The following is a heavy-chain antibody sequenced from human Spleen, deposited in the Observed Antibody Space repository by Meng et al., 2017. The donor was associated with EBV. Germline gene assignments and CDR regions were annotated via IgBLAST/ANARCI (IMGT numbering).Heavy chain of an antibody. CDR1: GFSFSSYL. Sequence: EVQVVESGGASVQPGGSLRLSCVASGFSFSSYLMHWVRQAPGKGLVWVSRTNENGRTTTYADSVKGRFTISRDNTKNTLYLQMNSLRAEDTAVYFCSRDLAGSDDDWGQGTLVTVSS. CDR3: SRDLAGSDDD. V-gene: IGHV3-74*01. D-gene: IGHD6-25*01. CDR2: TNENGRTT. J-gene: IGHJ4*02.